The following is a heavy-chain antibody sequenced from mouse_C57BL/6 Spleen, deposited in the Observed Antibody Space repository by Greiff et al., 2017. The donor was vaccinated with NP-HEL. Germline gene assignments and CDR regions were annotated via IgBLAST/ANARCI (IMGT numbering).Heavy chain of an antibody. CDR2: INPSRGYT. V-gene: IGHV1-7*01. CDR3: GRGDYAMDY. J-gene: IGHJ4*01. CDR1: GYTFTSSW. Sequence: VKLQESGAELAKPGASVKLSCTASGYTFTSSWMHWVTQRPGQGLEWIGYINPSRGYTKYTPKFKDKATLPADKSSSTANLQLSSLTYEDSAVYYCGRGDYAMDYWGQGTSVTVSS.